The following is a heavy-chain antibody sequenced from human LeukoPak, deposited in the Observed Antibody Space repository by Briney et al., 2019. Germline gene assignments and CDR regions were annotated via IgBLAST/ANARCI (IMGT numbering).Heavy chain of an antibody. V-gene: IGHV4-59*01. CDR1: GGSISSYY. D-gene: IGHD6-19*01. J-gene: IGHJ4*02. CDR3: ARERSVAGLSFDY. CDR2: IYYSGST. Sequence: SETLSLTCTVSGGSISSYYWSWIRQPPGMGLEWIGYIYYSGSTNYNASLKSRVTISVDTSKNQFSLKLSSVTAADTAVYYCARERSVAGLSFDYWGQGTLVTVSS.